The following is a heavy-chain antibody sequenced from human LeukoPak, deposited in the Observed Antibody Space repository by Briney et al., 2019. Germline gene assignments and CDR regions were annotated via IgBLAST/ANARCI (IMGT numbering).Heavy chain of an antibody. CDR3: ARDTYRFNDY. CDR2: MGQDGSET. Sequence: GGSLRLSCAASGFAFSSYWMTWVRLAPGKGLEWVATMGQDGSETFYADSVKGRFTISRDNMKNSLFLQMNSLRAEDTAVYFCARDTYRFNDYWGQGTLVTVYS. J-gene: IGHJ4*02. V-gene: IGHV3-7*01. CDR1: GFAFSSYW.